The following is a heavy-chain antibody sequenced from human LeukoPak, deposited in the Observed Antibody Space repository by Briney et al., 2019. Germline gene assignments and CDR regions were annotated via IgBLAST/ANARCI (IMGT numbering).Heavy chain of an antibody. CDR2: INHSGST. CDR3: ARKAKLYDAFDI. J-gene: IGHJ3*02. CDR1: GGSLSGYY. Sequence: SETLSLTCAVYGGSLSGYYWSWIRQPPGKGLEWIGEINHSGSTNYNPSLKSRVTLSVDTSKNQFSLKLSSLTAADTAVYYCARKAKLYDAFDIWGQGTMVTVSS. D-gene: IGHD2-2*02. V-gene: IGHV4-34*01.